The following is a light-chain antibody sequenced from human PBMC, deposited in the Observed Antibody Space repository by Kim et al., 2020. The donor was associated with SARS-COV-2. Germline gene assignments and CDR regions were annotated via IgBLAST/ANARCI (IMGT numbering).Light chain of an antibody. CDR3: QQYNNWPRS. CDR2: GAS. V-gene: IGKV3-15*01. Sequence: SVSPGERVTLPCRASQSVGGTLAWYQQKPGQAPRLLIYGASTRAAGIPVRFGGSGSGTEFTLTISSLQSEDFAVYYCQQYNNWPRSFGQGTKLEI. J-gene: IGKJ2*01. CDR1: QSVGGT.